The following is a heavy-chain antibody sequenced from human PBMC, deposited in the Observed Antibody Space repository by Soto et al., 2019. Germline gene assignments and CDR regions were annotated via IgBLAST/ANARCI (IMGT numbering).Heavy chain of an antibody. D-gene: IGHD4-4*01. CDR3: ARKAPYRAFDY. CDR2: IIPIFGTA. V-gene: IGHV1-69*01. CDR1: GGTFSSYA. Sequence: QVQLVQSGAEVKKPGSSVKVSCKASGGTFSSYAISWVQQAPGQGLEWMGGIIPIFGTANYAQKFQGRVTITADESTSTAYMELSSLRSEHTAVYYCARKAPYRAFDYWGQGTLVTVSS. J-gene: IGHJ4*02.